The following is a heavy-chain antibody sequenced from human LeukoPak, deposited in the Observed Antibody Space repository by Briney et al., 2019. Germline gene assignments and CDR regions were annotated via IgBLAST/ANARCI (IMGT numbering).Heavy chain of an antibody. CDR3: AKNAGYNRFDY. V-gene: IGHV3-7*01. J-gene: IGHJ4*02. Sequence: GGSLRLSCAASGFTYSNYWMIWIRQAPGKGLEWVAHIKADGTDKYYVDSVKGRFTISRDNAENSLYLQMNSLRAEDTAVYYCAKNAGYNRFDYWGQGTLVTVSS. CDR1: GFTYSNYW. CDR2: IKADGTDK. D-gene: IGHD1-14*01.